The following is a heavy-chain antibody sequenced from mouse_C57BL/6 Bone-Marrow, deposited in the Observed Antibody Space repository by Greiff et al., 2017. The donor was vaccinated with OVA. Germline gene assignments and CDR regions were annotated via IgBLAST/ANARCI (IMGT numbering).Heavy chain of an antibody. Sequence: DVMLVESGGGLVQPGGSLKLSCAASGFTFSDYYMYWVRQTPEKRLEWVAYISNGGGSTYYPDTVKGRFTISRDNAKNTLYLQMSRLKSEDTAMYYCARPDDYLFAYWGQGTLVTVSA. V-gene: IGHV5-12*01. CDR3: ARPDDYLFAY. CDR2: ISNGGGST. J-gene: IGHJ3*01. CDR1: GFTFSDYY. D-gene: IGHD2-4*01.